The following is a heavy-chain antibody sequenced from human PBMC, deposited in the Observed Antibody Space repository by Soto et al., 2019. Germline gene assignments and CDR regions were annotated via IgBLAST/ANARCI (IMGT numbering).Heavy chain of an antibody. V-gene: IGHV1-18*01. D-gene: IGHD3-10*01. CDR1: GYTFTSYG. J-gene: IGHJ4*02. CDR3: ASDLHGDPYY. CDR2: ISAYNGNT. Sequence: QVQLVQSGAEVKKPGASVKVSCKASGYTFTSYGISWVRQAPGQGLEWMGWISAYNGNTNYAQKLQGRVTMTTDASARTAYMERWRLWSVDTAVYYCASDLHGDPYYWGQGTRVTVSS.